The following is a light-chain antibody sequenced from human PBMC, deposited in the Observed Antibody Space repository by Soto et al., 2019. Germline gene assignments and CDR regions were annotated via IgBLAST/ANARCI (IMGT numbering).Light chain of an antibody. CDR1: QSVSSSF. J-gene: IGKJ1*01. CDR2: GAS. Sequence: EIVLTQSPGTLSLSPGERATLSCRASQSVSSSFLAWYQQKPGQAPRLLIYGASSRATGIPDRFSGSGSGTDFTHTISRREPEDFAVYYCSQYDSSPWTFGQGTKVQIK. V-gene: IGKV3-20*01. CDR3: SQYDSSPWT.